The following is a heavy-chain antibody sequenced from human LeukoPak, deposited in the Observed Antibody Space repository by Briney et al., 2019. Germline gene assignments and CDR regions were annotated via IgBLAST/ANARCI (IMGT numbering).Heavy chain of an antibody. J-gene: IGHJ4*02. CDR2: FDPDDGET. CDR1: GYSLTELS. V-gene: IGHV1-24*01. Sequence: ASVKVSFKVSGYSLTELSMHWVRQAPGKGLEWMGGFDPDDGETPLFAQKFQGRVSMTEDTSTDTAYMELSSLSSEDTAVYYCVTGAIYCSSCSDDYWGQGTLVTVSS. D-gene: IGHD2-2*01. CDR3: VTGAIYCSSCSDDY.